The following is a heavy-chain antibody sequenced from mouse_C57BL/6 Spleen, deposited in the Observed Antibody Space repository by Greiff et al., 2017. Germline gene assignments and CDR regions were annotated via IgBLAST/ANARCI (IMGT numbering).Heavy chain of an antibody. CDR1: GYTFTSYW. J-gene: IGHJ4*01. CDR2: IHPNSGST. V-gene: IGHV1-64*01. Sequence: QVQLQQPGAELVKPGASVKLSCKASGYTFTSYWMHWVKQRPGQGLEWIGMIHPNSGSTNYNEKFKSKATLTVDKSSSTAYMQLSSLTSEDSAVYYWARSDTTVYYYAMDYWGQGTSVTVAS. D-gene: IGHD1-1*01. CDR3: ARSDTTVYYYAMDY.